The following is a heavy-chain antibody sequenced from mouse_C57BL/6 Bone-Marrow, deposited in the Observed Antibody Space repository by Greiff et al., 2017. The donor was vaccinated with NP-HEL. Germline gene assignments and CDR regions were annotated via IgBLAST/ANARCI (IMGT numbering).Heavy chain of an antibody. Sequence: QVHVKQPGAELVKPGASVKLSCKASGYTFTSYWMHWVKQRPGQGLEWIGMIHPNSGSTNYNEKFKSKATLTVDKSSSTAYMQLSSLTSEDSAVYYCGRRYSAWFAYWGQGTLVTVSA. V-gene: IGHV1-64*01. CDR1: GYTFTSYW. CDR3: GRRYSAWFAY. J-gene: IGHJ3*01. CDR2: IHPNSGST. D-gene: IGHD1-1*01.